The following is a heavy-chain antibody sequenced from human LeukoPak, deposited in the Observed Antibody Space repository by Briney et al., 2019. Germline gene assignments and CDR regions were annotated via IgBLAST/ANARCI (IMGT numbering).Heavy chain of an antibody. CDR3: AKGVAAAVAFDY. CDR2: ISGSGGST. D-gene: IGHD6-13*01. J-gene: IGHJ4*02. V-gene: IGHV3-23*01. CDR1: GFTISSYA. Sequence: GGSLRLSCAASGFTISSYAMSWVRQAPGKGLEWVSAISGSGGSTYYADSVKGRFTISRDNSKNTLYLKMNSLRAEDTAVYYCAKGVAAAVAFDYWGQGTLVTVSS.